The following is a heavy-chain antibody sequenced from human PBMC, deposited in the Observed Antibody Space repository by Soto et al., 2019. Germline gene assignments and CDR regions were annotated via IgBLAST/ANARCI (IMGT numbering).Heavy chain of an antibody. D-gene: IGHD2-2*02. V-gene: IGHV4-30-4*01. CDR3: AREGQYCSSTSCYMNGGFDY. J-gene: IGHJ4*02. CDR2: IYYSGST. CDR1: GGSISSGDYY. Sequence: SETLSLTCTVSGGSISSGDYYWSWIRQPPGKGLEWIGYIYYSGSTYYNPSLKSRVTISVDTSKNQFSLKLSSVTAADTAVYYCAREGQYCSSTSCYMNGGFDYWGQGTLVTVSS.